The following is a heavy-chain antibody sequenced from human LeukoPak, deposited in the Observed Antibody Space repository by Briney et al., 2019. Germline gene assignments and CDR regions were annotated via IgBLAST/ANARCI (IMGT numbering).Heavy chain of an antibody. J-gene: IGHJ4*02. D-gene: IGHD3-22*01. CDR2: IGGSGDST. CDR3: AKYYYDGTGSNLFDY. CDR1: GFIFSSYG. Sequence: GGSLRLSCVASGFIFSSYGMSWVRQAPGKGLEWVSAIGGSGDSTFYADSVKGRFTISRDNSKNTLYLQMSSLRAEDRAVYYCAKYYYDGTGSNLFDYWGQGTLVTVSS. V-gene: IGHV3-23*01.